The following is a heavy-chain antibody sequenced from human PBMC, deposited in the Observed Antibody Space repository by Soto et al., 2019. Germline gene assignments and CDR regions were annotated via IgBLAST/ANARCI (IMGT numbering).Heavy chain of an antibody. CDR3: ASDDKSSSGWTDTVTFDY. CDR1: GGSISSGGYY. V-gene: IGHV4-31*03. D-gene: IGHD6-19*01. Sequence: SETLSLTCTVSGGSISSGGYYWSWIRQHPGKGLEWIGYIYYSGSTYYNPSLKSRVTISVDTSKNQFSLKLSSVTAADTAVYYWASDDKSSSGWTDTVTFDYWGEGTVVTVGS. CDR2: IYYSGST. J-gene: IGHJ4*02.